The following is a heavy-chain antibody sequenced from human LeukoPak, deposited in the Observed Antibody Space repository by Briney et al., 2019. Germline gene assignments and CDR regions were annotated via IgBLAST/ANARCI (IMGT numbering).Heavy chain of an antibody. J-gene: IGHJ4*02. Sequence: SETLSLTCTVSGGSISSSSYYWGWIRQPPGKGLEWIGSIYYSGSTYYNPSLKSRVTISVDTSKNQFSLKLSSVTAADTAVYYCARVPYYYDSSGSNGFDYWGQGTLVTVSS. CDR1: GGSISSSSYY. CDR2: IYYSGST. D-gene: IGHD3-22*01. CDR3: ARVPYYYDSSGSNGFDY. V-gene: IGHV4-39*07.